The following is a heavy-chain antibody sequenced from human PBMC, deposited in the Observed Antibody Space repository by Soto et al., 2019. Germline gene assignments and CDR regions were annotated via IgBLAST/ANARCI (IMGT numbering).Heavy chain of an antibody. D-gene: IGHD2-2*01. CDR1: GGTFSSYA. J-gene: IGHJ6*02. CDR3: ARDWSRRHCSSTSCYEFVKVQYYYYGMDV. V-gene: IGHV1-69*13. CDR2: IIPIFGTA. Sequence: GASVKVSCKASGGTFSSYAISWVRQAPGQGLEWMGGIIPIFGTANYAQKFQGRVTITADESTSTAYMELSSLRSEDTAVYYCARDWSRRHCSSTSCYEFVKVQYYYYGMDVWGQGTTVTVSS.